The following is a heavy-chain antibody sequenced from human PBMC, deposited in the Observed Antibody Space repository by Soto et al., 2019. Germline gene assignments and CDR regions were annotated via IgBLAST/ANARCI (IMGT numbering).Heavy chain of an antibody. Sequence: ASLKVSGKASGYTLTSYAMHWVRQASGQRLEWMGWINAGNGNTKYSQKFQGRVTITRDTSASTAYMELSSLRSEDTAVYYCARGTPMVRGVLSYYYYYGMDVWGQAPTVTVSS. CDR3: ARGTPMVRGVLSYYYYYGMDV. CDR2: INAGNGNT. J-gene: IGHJ6*02. V-gene: IGHV1-3*01. D-gene: IGHD3-10*01. CDR1: GYTLTSYA.